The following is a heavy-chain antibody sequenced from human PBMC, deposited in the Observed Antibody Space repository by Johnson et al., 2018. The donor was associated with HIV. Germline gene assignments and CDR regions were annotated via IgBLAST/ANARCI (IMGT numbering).Heavy chain of an antibody. D-gene: IGHD3-22*01. CDR1: GFTFSNAW. J-gene: IGHJ3*02. V-gene: IGHV3-15*01. CDR2: IKSKTDGGTT. CDR3: TTESVGYYDSSGYYSVGMGGAFDI. Sequence: VQLVESGGGLIKPGGSLRLSCAAPGFTFSNAWMSWVRQAPGKGLEWVGHIKSKTDGGTTDYAAPVKRRFTISRDDSKNTLYLHMNSLKSEDTAVYYCTTESVGYYDSSGYYSVGMGGAFDIWGQGTMVTVSS.